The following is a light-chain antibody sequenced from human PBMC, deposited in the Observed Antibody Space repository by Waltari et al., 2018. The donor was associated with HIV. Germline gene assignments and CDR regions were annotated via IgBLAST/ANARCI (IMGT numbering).Light chain of an antibody. J-gene: IGLJ2*01. Sequence: QSVLTQPPSASGTPGLRVTISCYGSSSNIVRHSVTWYQQLPGKAPKLRSDTNDHRPSGVTDRFSGSKSGTSASLAITGLQSKDEADYYCAAWDDSLIGVIFGGGTKLTVL. V-gene: IGLV1-44*01. CDR3: AAWDDSLIGVI. CDR2: TND. CDR1: SSNIVRHS.